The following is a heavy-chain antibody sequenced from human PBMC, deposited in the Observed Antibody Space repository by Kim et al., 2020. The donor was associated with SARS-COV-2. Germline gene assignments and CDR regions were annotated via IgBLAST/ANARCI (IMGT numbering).Heavy chain of an antibody. D-gene: IGHD5-12*01. Sequence: SETLSLTCTVSGGSISSSSYYWGWIRQPPGKGLEWIGSIYYSGSTYYNPSLKSRVTISVDTSKNQFSLKLSSVTAADTAVYYCARADSGYDGLDYWGQGTLVTVSS. J-gene: IGHJ4*02. CDR2: IYYSGST. CDR3: ARADSGYDGLDY. V-gene: IGHV4-39*01. CDR1: GGSISSSSYY.